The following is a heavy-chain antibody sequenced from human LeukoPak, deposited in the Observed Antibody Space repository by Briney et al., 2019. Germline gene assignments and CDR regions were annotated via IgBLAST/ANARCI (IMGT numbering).Heavy chain of an antibody. D-gene: IGHD6-13*01. J-gene: IGHJ4*02. CDR2: ISSSGSGRTT. CDR3: ARGAAGGDFDY. CDR1: GFTFSSYE. Sequence: GGSLRLSCAASGFTFSSYEMNWVRQAPGKGLEWVSYISSSGSGRTTYYADSVKGRFTISRDNAKNSLYLQMSSLRVEDTAVYYCARGAAGGDFDYWGQGTLVTVSS. V-gene: IGHV3-48*03.